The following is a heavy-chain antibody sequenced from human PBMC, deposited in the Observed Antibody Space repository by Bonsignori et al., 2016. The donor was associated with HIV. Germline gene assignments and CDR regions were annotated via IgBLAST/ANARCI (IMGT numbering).Heavy chain of an antibody. CDR3: TTDEEGSPAGTDY. CDR2: IKSKTDGATT. D-gene: IGHD2-2*01. J-gene: IGHJ4*02. Sequence: WIRQPPGKGLEWVGRIKSKTDGATTDYAAPVKGRFSISRDDSKKTLYLQMNSLKSEDTAVYYCTTDEEGSPAGTDYWGQGTLVTVSS. V-gene: IGHV3-15*01.